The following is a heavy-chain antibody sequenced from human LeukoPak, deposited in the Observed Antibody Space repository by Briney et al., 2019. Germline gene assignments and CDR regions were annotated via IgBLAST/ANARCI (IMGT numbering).Heavy chain of an antibody. V-gene: IGHV4-4*07. CDR2: IYTSGNT. CDR3: AGERDYYDNSGYYDY. J-gene: IGHJ4*02. Sequence: SETLSLTCTVSGGSISSNNWHWIRQPAGKGLEWIGRIYTSGNTNYNPSLKSRVTMSVDTSKNQFSLKLSSVTAADTAVYYCAGERDYYDNSGYYDYWGQGTLVTVSS. CDR1: GGSISSNN. D-gene: IGHD3-22*01.